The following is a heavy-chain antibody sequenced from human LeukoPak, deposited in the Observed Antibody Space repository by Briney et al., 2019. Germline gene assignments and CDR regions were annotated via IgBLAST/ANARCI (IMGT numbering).Heavy chain of an antibody. Sequence: ASVTVSCKASGYTFTSYGISWVRQAPGQGLEWMGWISAYNGNTNYAQKLQGRVTTTTDTSTSTAYMELRSLRSDDTAVYYCARDRGYSSGWYYFDYWGQGTLVTVSS. J-gene: IGHJ4*02. CDR2: ISAYNGNT. CDR3: ARDRGYSSGWYYFDY. V-gene: IGHV1-18*04. D-gene: IGHD6-19*01. CDR1: GYTFTSYG.